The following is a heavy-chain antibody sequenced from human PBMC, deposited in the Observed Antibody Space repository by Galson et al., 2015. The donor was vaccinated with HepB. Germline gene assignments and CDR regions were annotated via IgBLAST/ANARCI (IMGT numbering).Heavy chain of an antibody. CDR3: ARDQVTTLSSSWLIDY. CDR1: GYTFTSYG. J-gene: IGHJ4*02. V-gene: IGHV1-18*04. Sequence: SVKVSCKASGYTFTSYGISWVRQAPGQGLEWMGWISAYNGNTNYAQKLQGRVTMTTDTSTSTAYMELRSLRSDDTAVYYCARDQVTTLSSSWLIDYWGQGTLVTVSS. D-gene: IGHD6-13*01. CDR2: ISAYNGNT.